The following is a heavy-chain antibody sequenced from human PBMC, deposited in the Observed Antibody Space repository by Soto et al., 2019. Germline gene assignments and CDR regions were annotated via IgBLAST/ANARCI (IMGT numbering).Heavy chain of an antibody. D-gene: IGHD3-10*01. J-gene: IGHJ4*02. CDR2: ISSSSSYI. CDR3: ARTYYYGSGSQDFDY. Sequence: PGXSRRLSCAASGFTFSSYSLNWFRQAPGKGLEWVSSISSSSSYIYYADSVKGRFTISRDNAKNSLYLQMNSLRAEDTAVYYCARTYYYGSGSQDFDYWGQGTLVTVSS. V-gene: IGHV3-21*01. CDR1: GFTFSSYS.